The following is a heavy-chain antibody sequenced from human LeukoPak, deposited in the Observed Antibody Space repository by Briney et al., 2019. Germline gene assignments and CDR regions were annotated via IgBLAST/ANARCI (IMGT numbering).Heavy chain of an antibody. CDR3: ARVEYYYDSSGYVDY. CDR2: IKQDGSEK. CDR1: GFTFSSYW. Sequence: GGSLRLSCAASGFTFSSYWMSWVRQAPGKGLEWVANIKQDGSEKYYVDSVKGRFTISRDNAKNSLYLQMNSLRAEDTAVYYCARVEYYYDSSGYVDYWGQGTLVTVSS. D-gene: IGHD3-22*01. V-gene: IGHV3-7*01. J-gene: IGHJ4*02.